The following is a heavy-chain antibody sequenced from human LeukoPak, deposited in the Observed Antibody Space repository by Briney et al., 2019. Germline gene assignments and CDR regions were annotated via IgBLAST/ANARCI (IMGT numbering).Heavy chain of an antibody. Sequence: GGSLRLSCAASGFTFSSYDMHWVRQATGKGLEWASAIGTAGDTYYPGSVKGRFTISRENAKNSLYLQMNSLRAGDTAVYYCARDLAAAGSHYGMDVWGQGTTVTVSS. D-gene: IGHD6-13*01. CDR1: GFTFSSYD. V-gene: IGHV3-13*01. J-gene: IGHJ6*02. CDR3: ARDLAAAGSHYGMDV. CDR2: IGTAGDT.